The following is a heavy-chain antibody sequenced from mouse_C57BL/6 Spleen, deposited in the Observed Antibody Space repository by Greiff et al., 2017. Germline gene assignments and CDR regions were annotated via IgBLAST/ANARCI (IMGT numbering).Heavy chain of an antibody. CDR3: ARKGFQAWFAY. CDR2: IYPRDGST. J-gene: IGHJ3*01. Sequence: QVQLKESGPELVKPGASVKLSCKASGYTFTSYAINWVKQRPGQGLEWIGWIYPRDGSTKYNEKVKGKATLTVDTSSSTEYMELHSLTSEDSAVYFCARKGFQAWFAYWGQGTLVTVSA. V-gene: IGHV1-85*01. CDR1: GYTFTSYA.